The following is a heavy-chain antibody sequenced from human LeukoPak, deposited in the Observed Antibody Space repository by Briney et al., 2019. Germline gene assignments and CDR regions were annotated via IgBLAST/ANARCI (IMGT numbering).Heavy chain of an antibody. Sequence: SETLSLTCTVSGGSISSSSYYWGWIRQPPGKGLEWIGSIYYSGSTYYNPSLKSRVTISVDTSKNQFSLKLSSVTAADTAVYYCASYDYGDSNDYWGQGTLVTVSS. CDR1: GGSISSSSYY. CDR3: ASYDYGDSNDY. D-gene: IGHD4-17*01. J-gene: IGHJ4*02. V-gene: IGHV4-39*07. CDR2: IYYSGST.